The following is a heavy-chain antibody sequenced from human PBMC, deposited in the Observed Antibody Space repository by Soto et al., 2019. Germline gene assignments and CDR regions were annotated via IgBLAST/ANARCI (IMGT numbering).Heavy chain of an antibody. CDR3: TIVRVADSALDH. J-gene: IGHJ4*02. Sequence: GGSLRLSCVGSGFFFSTNAMHWVRQSPGKGLEWGAFMSYDGSDTFYAASVKGRFTISRDNSKNTLFLHMSNLRAEDTAMYPCTIVRVADSALDHWGQGTLVTVSS. V-gene: IGHV3-30*15. D-gene: IGHD3-10*02. CDR1: GFFFSTNA. CDR2: MSYDGSDT.